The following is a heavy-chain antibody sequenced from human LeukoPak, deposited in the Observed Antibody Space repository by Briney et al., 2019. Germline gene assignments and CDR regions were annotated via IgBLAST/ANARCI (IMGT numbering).Heavy chain of an antibody. CDR1: GFTFSNYW. Sequence: GGSLRLSCAASGFTFSNYWMHWVRQAPGKGLVWVSRINSDGINTIYADSVKGRFTISRDNAKNTLDLQMNSLRAEDTAVYYCARDLGQYYDTSDNWFDPWGQGTLVTVSS. V-gene: IGHV3-74*01. J-gene: IGHJ5*02. CDR3: ARDLGQYYDTSDNWFDP. D-gene: IGHD3-22*01. CDR2: INSDGINT.